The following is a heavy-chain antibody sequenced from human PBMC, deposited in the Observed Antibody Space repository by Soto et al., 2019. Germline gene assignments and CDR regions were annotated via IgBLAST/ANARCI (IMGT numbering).Heavy chain of an antibody. J-gene: IGHJ6*02. CDR3: ARGARMFDYYYGMDV. CDR2: ISTDGSST. V-gene: IGHV3-74*01. Sequence: EMQLVESGGGLVKPGGSLRISCAASGFTFSNYWMHWVRQTPGKGLVWVSRISTDGSSTWYADSVKGRFTISRNSAKNTLYLQMSSLRAEKTAVYYCARGARMFDYYYGMDVWGQGTTVDVSS. CDR1: GFTFSNYW. D-gene: IGHD3-10*02.